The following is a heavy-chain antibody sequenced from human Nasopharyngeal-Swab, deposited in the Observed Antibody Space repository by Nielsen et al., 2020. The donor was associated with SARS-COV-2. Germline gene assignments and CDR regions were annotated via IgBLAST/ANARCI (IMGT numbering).Heavy chain of an antibody. D-gene: IGHD3-22*01. CDR3: ASAHRAYGDSGYYPLDY. CDR1: GFNFNYYS. CDR2: ITSGSAII. J-gene: IGHJ4*02. V-gene: IGHV3-48*04. Sequence: GESLKISCAASGFNFNYYSMNWLRQAPGKGLEWISYITSGSAIIYYADSVKGRFTISRDNARNLLYLQMNSLRAEDTAVYYCASAHRAYGDSGYYPLDYWGKGTLVTVSS.